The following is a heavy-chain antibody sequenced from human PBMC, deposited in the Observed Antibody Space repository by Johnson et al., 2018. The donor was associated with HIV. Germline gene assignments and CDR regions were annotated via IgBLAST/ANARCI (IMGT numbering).Heavy chain of an antibody. J-gene: IGHJ3*02. D-gene: IGHD3-16*01. CDR1: GFTFSSYA. CDR2: ISYDGSNK. V-gene: IGHV3-30*04. Sequence: QVQLVESGGGVVQPGRSLRLSCAASGFTFSSYAMHWVRQAPGKGLEWVAVISYDGSNKYYADSVKGRFTISRDNSKNTLYLQMNSLRAEDTAVYYCAREGGGRMGGAFDIWGKGTMVTVSS. CDR3: AREGGGRMGGAFDI.